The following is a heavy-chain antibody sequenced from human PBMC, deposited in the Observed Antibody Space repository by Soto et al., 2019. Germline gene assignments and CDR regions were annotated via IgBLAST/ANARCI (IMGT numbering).Heavy chain of an antibody. CDR2: INHSGST. D-gene: IGHD6-13*01. J-gene: IGHJ4*02. CDR3: ARGVAAAGVDY. V-gene: IGHV4-34*01. Sequence: QVQLQQWGAGLLKPSETLSLTCAVYGGSFSSYNWSWIRQPPEKGLEWIGEINHSGSTNYNPSLKSRVTISVDTSKNQFSLHLSAVTAADTAVYFCARGVAAAGVDYWGQGTLVTVSS. CDR1: GGSFSSYN.